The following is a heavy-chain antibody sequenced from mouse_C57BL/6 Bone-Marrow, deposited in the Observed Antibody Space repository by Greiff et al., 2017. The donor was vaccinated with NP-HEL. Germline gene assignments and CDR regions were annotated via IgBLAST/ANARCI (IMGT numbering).Heavy chain of an antibody. J-gene: IGHJ4*01. D-gene: IGHD2-4*01. V-gene: IGHV1-55*01. CDR2: IYPGSGST. CDR1: GYTFTSYW. Sequence: VQLQQPGAELVKPGASVKMSCKASGYTFTSYWITWVKQRPGQGLEWIGDIYPGSGSTNYNEKFKSKATLTVDTSSSTAYMQLSSLTSEDSAVYYWARTTMITARRFRYAMDYWGQGTSVTVSS. CDR3: ARTTMITARRFRYAMDY.